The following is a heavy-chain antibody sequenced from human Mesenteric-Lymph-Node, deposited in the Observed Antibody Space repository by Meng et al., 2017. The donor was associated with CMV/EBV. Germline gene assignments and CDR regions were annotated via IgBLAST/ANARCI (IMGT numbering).Heavy chain of an antibody. V-gene: IGHV3-23*01. J-gene: IGHJ5*01. D-gene: IGHD4-23*01. CDR3: ARSGGHCGCGNCYPNWFDS. Sequence: GESLKISCAASGFTFNKYAMDWVRQAPGKGLQWVSTIDVTGGGTYYPDSVKGRFTISRDNSENTLYLQMNSLRAEDTAIYYCARSGGHCGCGNCYPNWFDSWGQGTLVTVSS. CDR1: GFTFNKYA. CDR2: IDVTGGGT.